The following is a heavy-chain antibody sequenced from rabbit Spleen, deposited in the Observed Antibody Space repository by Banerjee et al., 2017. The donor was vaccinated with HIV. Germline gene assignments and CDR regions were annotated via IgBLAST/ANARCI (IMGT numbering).Heavy chain of an antibody. J-gene: IGHJ4*01. Sequence: QSLEESGGDLVKPGASLTLTCTASGFSFSSSDYMCWVRQAPGKGLEWIACINAVTGKAVYASWAKGRFTFSKTSSTTVTLQVTSLTAADTATYFCARDLVAVIGWNFNLWGQGTLVTVS. CDR2: INAVTGKA. CDR1: GFSFSSSDY. V-gene: IGHV1S40*01. CDR3: ARDLVAVIGWNFNL. D-gene: IGHD1-1*01.